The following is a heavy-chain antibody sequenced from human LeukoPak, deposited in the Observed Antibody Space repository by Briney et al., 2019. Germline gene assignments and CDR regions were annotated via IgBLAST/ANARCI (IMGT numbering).Heavy chain of an antibody. J-gene: IGHJ4*02. D-gene: IGHD3-10*01. Sequence: ASVKVSCKASGYTFTSYYLHWVRQAPGQGVEWMGIINPSAGSTSYAQKFQGRVTLTRHMSTSTVFMEVSSLRSEDTAVYYCARDLRFGELSFLPFDYWGQGTLVTVSS. V-gene: IGHV1-46*01. CDR3: ARDLRFGELSFLPFDY. CDR2: INPSAGST. CDR1: GYTFTSYY.